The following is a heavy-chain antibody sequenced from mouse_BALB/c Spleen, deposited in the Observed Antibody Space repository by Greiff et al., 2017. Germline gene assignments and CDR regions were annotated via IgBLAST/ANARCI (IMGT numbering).Heavy chain of an antibody. J-gene: IGHJ4*01. D-gene: IGHD2-2*01. CDR1: GYTFSSYW. V-gene: IGHV1-9*01. CDR2: ILPGSGST. Sequence: QVHVKQSGAELMKPGASVKISCKATGYTFSSYWIEWVKQRPGHGLEWIGEILPGSGSTNYNEKFKGKATFTADTSSNTAYMQLSSLTSEDSAVYYCARRGGGYLYAMDYWGQGTSVTVSS. CDR3: ARRGGGYLYAMDY.